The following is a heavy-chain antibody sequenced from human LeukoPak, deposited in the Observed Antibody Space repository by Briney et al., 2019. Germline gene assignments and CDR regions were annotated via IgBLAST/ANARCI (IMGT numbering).Heavy chain of an antibody. Sequence: GGSLRLSCAASGFTVSSNYMSWVRQAPGKGLEWVSVIYSSGSTYYADSVKGRFTISRDNSKNTLYLQMNSLRAEDTAVYYCAKEETAAGFDYWGQGTLVTVSS. D-gene: IGHD6-13*01. V-gene: IGHV3-66*03. CDR1: GFTVSSNY. J-gene: IGHJ4*02. CDR2: IYSSGST. CDR3: AKEETAAGFDY.